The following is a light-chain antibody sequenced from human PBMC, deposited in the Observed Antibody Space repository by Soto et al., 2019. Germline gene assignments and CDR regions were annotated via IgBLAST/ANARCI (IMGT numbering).Light chain of an antibody. CDR1: QSILYSSNNKNY. V-gene: IGKV4-1*01. J-gene: IGKJ4*01. CDR3: QQYFSNPRT. CDR2: WSS. Sequence: DIVMTQSPDSLAVSLGERATINCKSSQSILYSSNNKNYLTWYQQKPGQPPKLLIYWSSTRESGVPDRFTGSGSGIDFTLTISSLQAEDVAVYYCQQYFSNPRTFGGGTKVEIK.